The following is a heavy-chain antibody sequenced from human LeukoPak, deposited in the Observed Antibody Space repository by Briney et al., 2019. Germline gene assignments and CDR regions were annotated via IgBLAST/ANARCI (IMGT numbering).Heavy chain of an antibody. Sequence: PGGSLRLSCAASGFTFSSYSMNWVRQAPGKGLGWVSSISISSSYIYYADSVKGRFTISRDNAKNSLYLQMNSLRAEDTAVYYCARCRTYSSSWYTDYWGQGTLVTVSS. CDR2: ISISSSYI. CDR3: ARCRTYSSSWYTDY. D-gene: IGHD6-13*01. J-gene: IGHJ4*02. CDR1: GFTFSSYS. V-gene: IGHV3-21*01.